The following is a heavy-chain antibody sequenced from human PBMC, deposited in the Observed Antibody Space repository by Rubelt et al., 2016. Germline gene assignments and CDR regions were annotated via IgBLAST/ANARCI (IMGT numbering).Heavy chain of an antibody. CDR3: ARKQKLLWLRHGERGFDP. D-gene: IGHD3-10*01. CDR1: GGSISSSSYY. CDR2: IYYSGNT. V-gene: IGHV4-61*05. J-gene: IGHJ5*02. Sequence: QLQLQESGPGLVKPSETLSLTCTVSGGSISSSSYYWGWIRQPPGKGLEWIGYIYYSGNTNYNPSLRGGVTISVDTSKNRFSLKVSSVTAADTAVYYCARKQKLLWLRHGERGFDPWGQGTLVTVSS.